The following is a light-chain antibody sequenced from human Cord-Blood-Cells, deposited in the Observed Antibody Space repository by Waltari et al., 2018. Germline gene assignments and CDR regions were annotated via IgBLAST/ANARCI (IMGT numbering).Light chain of an antibody. J-gene: IGKJ2*01. CDR2: LGS. CDR3: MQALQTPYT. CDR1: QSLLHSNVYNY. V-gene: IGKV2-28*01. Sequence: DIVITQCPLSLPVTPGEPASISCRSSQSLLHSNVYNYLDWYLQKPGQSPQLLIYLGSNRASGVPDRFSGSGSGTDFTLKISRVEAEDVGVYYCMQALQTPYTFGQGTKLEIK.